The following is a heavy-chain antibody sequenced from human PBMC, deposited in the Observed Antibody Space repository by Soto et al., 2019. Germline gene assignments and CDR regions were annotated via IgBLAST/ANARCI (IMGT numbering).Heavy chain of an antibody. CDR1: GFTFSRFW. J-gene: IGHJ5*02. Sequence: GGSLRLSCAASGFTFSRFWMHWVCQAPGKGLEWVSYISSSSSYTNYADSVKGRFTISRDNAKNSLYLQMNSLRAADTAVYYCARVRGNQLLGWFDPWGQGTLVPVSS. CDR3: ARVRGNQLLGWFDP. D-gene: IGHD2-2*01. V-gene: IGHV3-11*03. CDR2: ISSSSSYT.